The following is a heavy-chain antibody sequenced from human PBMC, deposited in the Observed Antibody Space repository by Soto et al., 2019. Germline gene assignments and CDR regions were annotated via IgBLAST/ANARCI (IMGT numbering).Heavy chain of an antibody. V-gene: IGHV3-30*02. CDR1: GFIFSNNG. J-gene: IGHJ4*02. Sequence: GESLKIACVGSGFIFSNNGMHWVCQTPGKGLEWVAFMSYDGSDTFYADSVKGRFTISRDNSKNTLFLHMSNLRAEDTAMYYCTIVRVADSAQDHWGPGTRVTDSS. CDR2: MSYDGSDT. D-gene: IGHD3-10*02. CDR3: TIVRVADSAQDH.